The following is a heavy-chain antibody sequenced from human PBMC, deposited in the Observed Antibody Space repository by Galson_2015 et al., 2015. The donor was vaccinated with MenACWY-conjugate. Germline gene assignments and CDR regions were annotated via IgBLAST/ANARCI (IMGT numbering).Heavy chain of an antibody. D-gene: IGHD2-8*01. Sequence: GSVGSNDHYWGWIRQPPGKGLEWMGSVHHSGSAYYNPSLKSRATISVDTSNNQVSLKVTSVTAGDTALYYCARRRHRIRNYFESWGHGTQVTVSS. CDR1: GSVGSNDHY. CDR2: VHHSGSA. J-gene: IGHJ4*01. V-gene: IGHV4-39*01. CDR3: ARRRHRIRNYFES.